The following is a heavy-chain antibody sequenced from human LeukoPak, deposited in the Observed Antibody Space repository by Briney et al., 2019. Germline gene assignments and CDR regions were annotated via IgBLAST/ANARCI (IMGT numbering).Heavy chain of an antibody. D-gene: IGHD2-2*01. CDR3: ARDGLVVNFFYAFDI. J-gene: IGHJ3*02. Sequence: GGSLRLSCAASGFTVSSNYMSWVRQAPGKGLEWVSVIYSGGSTYYADSVKGRFTISRDNAKNSLYLQMNSLRAEDTAVYYCARDGLVVNFFYAFDIWGQGTMVTVSS. CDR1: GFTVSSNY. CDR2: IYSGGST. V-gene: IGHV3-53*01.